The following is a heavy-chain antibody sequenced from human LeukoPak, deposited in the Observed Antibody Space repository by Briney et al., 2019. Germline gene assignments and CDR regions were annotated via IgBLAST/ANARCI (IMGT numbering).Heavy chain of an antibody. J-gene: IGHJ5*02. D-gene: IGHD2-21*02. CDR2: IYDSGST. CDR3: AREVVTEEDWFDP. Sequence: SETLSLTCTVSGGSIRSSYYYWGWIRQPPGKGLEWIGSIYDSGSTYYNPSLKSRVTISVDTSKNQFSLKLNSVTAADTAVYYCAREVVTEEDWFDPWGQGTLVTVSS. V-gene: IGHV4-39*02. CDR1: GGSIRSSYYY.